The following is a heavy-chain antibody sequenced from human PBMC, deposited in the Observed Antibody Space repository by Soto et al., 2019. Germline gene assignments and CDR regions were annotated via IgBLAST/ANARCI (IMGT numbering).Heavy chain of an antibody. CDR2: ISYDGSNK. D-gene: IGHD6-13*01. CDR3: AKDGAAVTFDY. V-gene: IGHV3-30*18. J-gene: IGHJ4*02. Sequence: VQLLESVGGLVQPGGSLRLSCAASGFTFSSYGMHWVRQAPGKGLEWVAVISYDGSNKYYADSVKGRFTISRDNSKNTLYLQMNSLRAEDTAVYYCAKDGAAVTFDYWGQGTLVTVSS. CDR1: GFTFSSYG.